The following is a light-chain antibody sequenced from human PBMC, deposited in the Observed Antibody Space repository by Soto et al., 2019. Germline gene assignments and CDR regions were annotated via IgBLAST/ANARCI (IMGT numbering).Light chain of an antibody. CDR2: GAS. J-gene: IGKJ1*01. CDR3: KQYLSALWT. V-gene: IGKV3-20*01. CDR1: QSVSSSY. Sequence: EIVLKQSPGTLSLSPGERATLSCRASQSVSSSYLAWYQQKPCQAPRLLIYGASRRATGIPDRFSGSGSGTDFTLTSSRLAPEDYAVYFCKQYLSALWTGGQAPKMEIK.